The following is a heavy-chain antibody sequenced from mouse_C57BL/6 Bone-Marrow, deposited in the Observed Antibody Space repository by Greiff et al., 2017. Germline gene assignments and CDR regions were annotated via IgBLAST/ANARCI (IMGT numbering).Heavy chain of an antibody. Sequence: QVQLQQSGPGLVQPSQSLSITCTASGFSLTSYGVHWVRQSPGKGLEWLGVIWRGGSTDYNADFMSRLGITKENSKSQVFFKMNSLQADDTAIYYCAKGYECYFDFWGTGTPVTVSS. CDR1: GFSLTSYG. V-gene: IGHV2-5*01. CDR3: AKGYECYFDF. D-gene: IGHD1-2*01. J-gene: IGHJ1*03. CDR2: IWRGGST.